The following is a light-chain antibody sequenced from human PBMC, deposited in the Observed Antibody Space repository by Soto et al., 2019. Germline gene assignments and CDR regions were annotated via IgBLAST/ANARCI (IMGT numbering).Light chain of an antibody. CDR3: QQYNRYSWT. CDR2: DAS. CDR1: QSISSW. Sequence: DIQMTQPPSTLSASLGERVTITCRASQSISSWLAWYQQKPGKAPKLLIYDASSLESGVPSTFSGSGSGTEFTLTITSLQPDDFATYYCQQYNRYSWTFGQGTKVDI. J-gene: IGKJ1*01. V-gene: IGKV1-5*01.